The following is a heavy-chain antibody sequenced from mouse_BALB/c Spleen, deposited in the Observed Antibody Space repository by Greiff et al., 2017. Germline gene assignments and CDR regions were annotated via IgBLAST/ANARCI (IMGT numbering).Heavy chain of an antibody. Sequence: QVQLQQSGPGLVAPSQSLSITCTVSGFSLTGYGVNWVRQPPGKGLEWLGMIWGDGSTDSNSALKSRLSISKDNSKSQVFLKMNSLHTDDTARYYCARGYYGKRDWCAYWGQGTLVTVSA. CDR3: ARGYYGKRDWCAY. CDR2: IWGDGST. J-gene: IGHJ3*01. D-gene: IGHD1-1*01. CDR1: GFSLTGYG. V-gene: IGHV2-6-7*01.